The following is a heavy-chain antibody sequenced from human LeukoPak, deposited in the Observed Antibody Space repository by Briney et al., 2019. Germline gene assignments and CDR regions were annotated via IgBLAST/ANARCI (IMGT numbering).Heavy chain of an antibody. Sequence: ASVKVSCKASGYTFTGYYMHWVRQAPGQGLEWMGWINPNSGGTNYAQKFQGRVTVTRDTSISTAYMELSRLRSDDTAVYYCARDLGSIFTMIVVVNGHWFDPWGQGTLVTVSS. CDR3: ARDLGSIFTMIVVVNGHWFDP. CDR1: GYTFTGYY. D-gene: IGHD3-22*01. CDR2: INPNSGGT. J-gene: IGHJ5*02. V-gene: IGHV1-2*02.